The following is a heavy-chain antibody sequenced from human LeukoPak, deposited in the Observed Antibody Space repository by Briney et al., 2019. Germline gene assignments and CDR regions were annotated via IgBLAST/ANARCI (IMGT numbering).Heavy chain of an antibody. D-gene: IGHD4-17*01. J-gene: IGHJ2*01. V-gene: IGHV4-59*01. CDR1: GGSISSYY. Sequence: SETLSLTCTVSGGSISSYYWSWIWQPPGKGLEWIGYIYYSGSTNYNPSLKSRVTISVDTSKNQFSLKLSSVTAADTAVYYCARERLGDYAGSSYWYFDLWGRGTLVTVSS. CDR2: IYYSGST. CDR3: ARERLGDYAGSSYWYFDL.